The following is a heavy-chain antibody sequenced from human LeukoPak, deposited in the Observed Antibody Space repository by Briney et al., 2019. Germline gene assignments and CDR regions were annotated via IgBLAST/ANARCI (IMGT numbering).Heavy chain of an antibody. D-gene: IGHD3-3*01. CDR2: ISSSSSYI. J-gene: IGHJ3*02. Sequence: PGGSLRLSCAAPGLTFSRYSMNWVRQAPGKGLEWVSSISSSSSYIYYADSVKGRFTISRDNAKNSLYLQMNSLRAEDTAVYYCARDFGMNGAPGAFDIWGQGTMVTVSS. V-gene: IGHV3-21*01. CDR3: ARDFGMNGAPGAFDI. CDR1: GLTFSRYS.